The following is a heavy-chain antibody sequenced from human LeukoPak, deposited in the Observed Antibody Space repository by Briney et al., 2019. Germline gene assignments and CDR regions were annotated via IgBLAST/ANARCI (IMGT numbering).Heavy chain of an antibody. CDR2: INDRGHA. D-gene: IGHD4-23*01. J-gene: IGHJ4*02. CDR1: GGSFSGYH. CDR3: ARDPTTVVTTPYYFDF. V-gene: IGHV4-34*01. Sequence: SETLSLTCAVHGGSFSGYHWNWIRQSPGKGLEWIGEINDRGHANYNPSLESRITISVDTSKKQFSLNLSSVTAADTAVYYCARDPTTVVTTPYYFDFWGQGTLVTVSS.